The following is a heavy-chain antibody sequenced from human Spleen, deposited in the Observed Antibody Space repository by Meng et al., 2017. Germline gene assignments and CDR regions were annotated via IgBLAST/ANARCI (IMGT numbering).Heavy chain of an antibody. CDR2: INAGNGNT. Sequence: QVQVVQSGDEVKKPGASVKVSCKASGYIFTSYAMHWVRQAPGQRLEWMGWINAGNGNTKYSQKFQGRVTITRDTSASTAYMELSSLRSEDTAVYYCARDSYGLLRTYYFDYWGQGTLVTVSS. CDR3: ARDSYGLLRTYYFDY. D-gene: IGHD2-15*01. J-gene: IGHJ4*02. V-gene: IGHV1-3*01. CDR1: GYIFTSYA.